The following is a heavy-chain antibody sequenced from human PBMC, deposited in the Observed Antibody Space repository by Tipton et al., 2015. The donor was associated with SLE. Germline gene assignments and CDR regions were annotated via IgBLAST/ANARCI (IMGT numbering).Heavy chain of an antibody. CDR1: GGSISSYY. D-gene: IGHD2-2*02. CDR2: IYYSGST. CDR3: ARDRRDCSSTSCYKGSFDY. Sequence: TLSLTCTVSGGSISSYYWSWIRQPPGKGLEWIGYIYYSGSTNYNPSLKSRVTISVDTSKNQFSLKLSSVTAADTAVYYCARDRRDCSSTSCYKGSFDYWGQGTLVTVSS. J-gene: IGHJ4*02. V-gene: IGHV4-59*01.